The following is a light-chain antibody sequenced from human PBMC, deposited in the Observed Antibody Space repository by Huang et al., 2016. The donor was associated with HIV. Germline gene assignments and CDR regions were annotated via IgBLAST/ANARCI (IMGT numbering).Light chain of an antibody. J-gene: IGKJ4*01. CDR3: QQYNNWPPLT. V-gene: IGKV3-15*01. Sequence: EIVMTQSPATLSVSPGERATLSCRASQSVSNNLARYQQKPGQTPRLLIYGSSTRATGIPARFSGSGSGTEFTLTISSLQSEDFAVYYCQQYNNWPPLTFGGGTKVEI. CDR1: QSVSNN. CDR2: GSS.